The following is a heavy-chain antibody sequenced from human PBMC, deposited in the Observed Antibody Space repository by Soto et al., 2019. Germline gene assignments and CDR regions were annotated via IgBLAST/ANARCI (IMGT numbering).Heavy chain of an antibody. Sequence: SVEARCEDSREGIDSRCSCWARQAPGQGLEWMGWISAYNGNTNYAQKLQGRVTMTTDTSTSTAYMELRSLRSDDTAVYYCARGSNDIDYWGQGTLVTAS. V-gene: IGHV1-18*01. D-gene: IGHD1-1*01. CDR3: ARGSNDIDY. CDR2: ISAYNGNT. J-gene: IGHJ4*02. CDR1: REGIDSRC.